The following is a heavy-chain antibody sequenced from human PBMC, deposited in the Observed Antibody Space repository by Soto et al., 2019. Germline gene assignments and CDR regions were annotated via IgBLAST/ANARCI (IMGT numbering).Heavy chain of an antibody. J-gene: IGHJ6*02. D-gene: IGHD3-10*01. CDR2: IYPGDSDT. Sequence: EVQLVQSGAEVKKPGESLKISCKGSGYSFTSYWIGWVRQMPGKGLEWMGIIYPGDSDTRYSPSFQGQVTISADKSISTAYLQWSILKASDTAMYYCAGGGVRGVITRTRDYYGMDVWGQGTTVTVSS. CDR1: GYSFTSYW. CDR3: AGGGVRGVITRTRDYYGMDV. V-gene: IGHV5-51*01.